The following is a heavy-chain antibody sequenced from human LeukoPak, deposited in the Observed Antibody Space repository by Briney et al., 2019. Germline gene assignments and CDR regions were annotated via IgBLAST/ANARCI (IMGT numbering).Heavy chain of an antibody. V-gene: IGHV3-43D*03. D-gene: IGHD4-11*01. CDR2: ISWDGGST. Sequence: GGSLRLSCAASGFTFDDYAMHWVRQAPGKGLEWVSLISWDGGSTYYADSVKGRFTISRDNSKNSLYLQMNSLRAEDTALYYCAKDMGDSNGPLVYYYMDVWGKGTTVTVSS. J-gene: IGHJ6*03. CDR1: GFTFDDYA. CDR3: AKDMGDSNGPLVYYYMDV.